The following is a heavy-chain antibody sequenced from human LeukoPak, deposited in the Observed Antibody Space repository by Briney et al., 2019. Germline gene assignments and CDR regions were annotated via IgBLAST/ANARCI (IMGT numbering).Heavy chain of an antibody. V-gene: IGHV3-74*01. D-gene: IGHD4-23*01. J-gene: IGHJ4*02. CDR2: MYGDMNDI. Sequence: GGSLRLSCEVSGFIFSNSWMHWVRQTPGKGLVWVSRMYGDMNDISYADSVKGRFTISRDNAKNTVYLQMSSLRGEDTAVYYCARDLGLRGSKWGQGTLVTVSS. CDR3: ARDLGLRGSK. CDR1: GFIFSNSW.